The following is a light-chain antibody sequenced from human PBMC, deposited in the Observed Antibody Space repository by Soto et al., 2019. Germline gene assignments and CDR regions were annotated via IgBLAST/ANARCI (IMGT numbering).Light chain of an antibody. Sequence: QSALTQPASVSGSPGQSITISCTGTSSDVGSYNLVSWYQQHPGKAPKRMIYEGSKRPSGVSNRFSGSKSGNTASLTISGLQAEDEADYYCCSYAGSSTFRVFGGGTKVTVL. CDR3: CSYAGSSTFRV. V-gene: IGLV2-23*03. CDR1: SSDVGSYNL. CDR2: EGS. J-gene: IGLJ2*01.